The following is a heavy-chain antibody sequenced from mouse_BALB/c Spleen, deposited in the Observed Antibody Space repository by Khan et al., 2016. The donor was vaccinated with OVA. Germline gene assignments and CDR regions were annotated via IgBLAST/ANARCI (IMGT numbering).Heavy chain of an antibody. CDR1: GYTFSSYY. Sequence: VQLQESGAELVKPGASVKLSCKASGYTFSSYYMYWVKQRPGQGLEWIGEINPNNGGTNFNQNFKSKATLTVDKSSSTAFMQLSSLTSEDSAVYYCTRSGDGSFAYWGQGTLVTVSA. CDR2: INPNNGGT. CDR3: TRSGDGSFAY. J-gene: IGHJ3*01. V-gene: IGHV1S81*02. D-gene: IGHD2-3*01.